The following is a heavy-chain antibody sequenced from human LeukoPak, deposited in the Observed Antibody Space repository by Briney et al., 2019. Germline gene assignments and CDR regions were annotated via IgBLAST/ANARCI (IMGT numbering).Heavy chain of an antibody. CDR3: ARRIRGGRDQFNWFDP. CDR1: GGSISSYY. D-gene: IGHD3-16*01. V-gene: IGHV4-59*08. J-gene: IGHJ5*02. Sequence: SETLSLTCTVSGGSISSYYWSWIRQPPGKGLEWIGYIYYSGSTNYNPSLKSRVTISVDPSKNQFSLKLSSVTAADTAVYYCARRIRGGRDQFNWFDPWGQGTLVTVSS. CDR2: IYYSGST.